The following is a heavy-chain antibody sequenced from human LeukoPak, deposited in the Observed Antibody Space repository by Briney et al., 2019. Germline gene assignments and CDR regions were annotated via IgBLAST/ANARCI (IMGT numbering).Heavy chain of an antibody. CDR3: ARDYSSSSGKHAFDI. CDR1: GFTFSSYA. V-gene: IGHV3-23*01. D-gene: IGHD6-13*01. J-gene: IGHJ3*02. Sequence: GGSLRLSCAASGFTFSSYAMSWVRQAPGQGLEWVSVISASGGRTSYADSVKGRFTVSRDNSKNTLYLQMNSLRAEDTAVYYCARDYSSSSGKHAFDIWGQGTMVTVSS. CDR2: ISASGGRT.